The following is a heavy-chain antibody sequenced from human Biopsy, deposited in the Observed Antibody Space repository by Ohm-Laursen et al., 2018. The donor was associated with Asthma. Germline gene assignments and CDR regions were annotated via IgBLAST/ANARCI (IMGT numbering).Heavy chain of an antibody. J-gene: IGHJ4*02. CDR1: GGTFNTYV. D-gene: IGHD2-2*01. CDR2: INTVFGTT. V-gene: IGHV1-69*01. Sequence: SSVKPSCKSLGGTFNTYVIGWGRQAPGQGLGWMGGINTVFGTTTYPQKFQDRVTITADDSTSTVYMELSSLRSEDTAVYYCARKAGSCISRTCYSLDFWGQGTLVTVSS. CDR3: ARKAGSCISRTCYSLDF.